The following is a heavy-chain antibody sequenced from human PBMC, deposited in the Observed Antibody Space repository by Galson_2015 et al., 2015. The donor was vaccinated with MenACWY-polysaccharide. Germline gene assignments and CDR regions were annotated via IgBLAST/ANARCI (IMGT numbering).Heavy chain of an antibody. J-gene: IGHJ4*02. CDR3: ASENEGPPPNFDY. Sequence: SVKVSCKASGGTFSSYAISWVRQAPGQGLEWMGGIIPIFGTANYAQKFQGRVTITADESTSTAYMELSSLRSEDTAVYYCASENEGPPPNFDYWGQGALVTVSS. CDR2: IIPIFGTA. V-gene: IGHV1-69*13. CDR1: GGTFSSYA.